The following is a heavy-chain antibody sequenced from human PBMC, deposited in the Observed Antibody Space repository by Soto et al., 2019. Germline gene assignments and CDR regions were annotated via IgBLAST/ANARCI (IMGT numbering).Heavy chain of an antibody. CDR2: ITSNGGST. CDR1: GFSFSNYA. J-gene: IGHJ4*02. Sequence: EVQLVESGGGLVQPGGSLRLSCAASGFSFSNYAMHWVRQAPGKGLEYVSAITSNGGSTYYANSVKGRFTISRDNSKNTLSLQMGSLRDEDMAVYYCARADSGGDYHYWGQGTLVTVSS. D-gene: IGHD2-21*02. CDR3: ARADSGGDYHY. V-gene: IGHV3-64*01.